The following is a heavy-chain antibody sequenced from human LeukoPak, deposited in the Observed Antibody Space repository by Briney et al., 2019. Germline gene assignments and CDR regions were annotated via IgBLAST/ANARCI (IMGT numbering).Heavy chain of an antibody. J-gene: IGHJ3*02. V-gene: IGHV3-21*01. CDR1: GFTFSSHS. CDR2: ISSSSSYI. D-gene: IGHD2-2*02. CDR3: AREDCSSTSCYTSDAFDI. Sequence: GGSLRLSCAASGFTFSSHSMNWVRQAPGKGLEWVSSISSSSSYIYYADSVKGRFTISRDNAKNSLYLQMNSLRAEDTAVYYCAREDCSSTSCYTSDAFDIWGQGTMVTVSS.